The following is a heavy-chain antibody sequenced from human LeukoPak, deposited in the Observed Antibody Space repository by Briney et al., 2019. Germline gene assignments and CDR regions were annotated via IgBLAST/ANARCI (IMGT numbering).Heavy chain of an antibody. CDR1: GYSISSGYY. CDR3: ARDRRFNYYGSSY. J-gene: IGHJ4*02. CDR2: IYHSGST. D-gene: IGHD3-10*01. V-gene: IGHV4-38-2*02. Sequence: TSETLSLTCTVSGYSISSGYYWGWIRQPPGKGLEWIGSIYHSGSTYYNPSLKSRVTISVDTSKNQFSLELSSVTAADTAVYYCARDRRFNYYGSSYWGQGTLVTVSS.